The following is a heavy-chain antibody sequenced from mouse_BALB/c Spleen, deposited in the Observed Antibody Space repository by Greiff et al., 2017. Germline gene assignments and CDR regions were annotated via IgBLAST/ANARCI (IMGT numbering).Heavy chain of an antibody. CDR3: ARLDDYERGVLDY. CDR2: ISSGGSYT. D-gene: IGHD2-4*01. CDR1: GFTFSSYG. J-gene: IGHJ2*01. Sequence: DVHLVESGGDLVKPGGSLKLSCAASGFTFSSYGMSWVRQTPDKRLEWVATISSGGSYTYYPDSVKGRFTISRDNAKNTLYLQMSSLKSEDTAMYYCARLDDYERGVLDYWGQGTTLTVSS. V-gene: IGHV5-6*01.